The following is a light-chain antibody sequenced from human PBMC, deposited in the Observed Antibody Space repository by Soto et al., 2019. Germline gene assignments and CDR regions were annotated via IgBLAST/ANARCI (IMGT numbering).Light chain of an antibody. V-gene: IGLV1-40*01. CDR1: SSNIGAGYD. CDR3: QSYDSSLSGSGV. Sequence: QSVLTQPPSVSGAPGQWLTIPCTGSSSNIGAGYDVHWYQQHPGTAPKLLIYGNSNRPSGVPDRFSGCTSGTSASLAITGLQAKDEADYYCQSYDSSLSGSGVFGGGTKLTVL. CDR2: GNS. J-gene: IGLJ2*01.